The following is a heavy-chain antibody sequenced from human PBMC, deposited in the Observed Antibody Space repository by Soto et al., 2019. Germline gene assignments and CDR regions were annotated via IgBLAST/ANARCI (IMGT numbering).Heavy chain of an antibody. CDR2: IDPSDSYT. CDR3: ARVRAKTSHIVVVLDYYYYYGMDV. Sequence: PGESLKISCKGSGYSFTSYWISWVRQMPGKGLEWMGRIDPSDSYTNYSPSFQGHVTISADKSISTAYLQWSSLKASDTAMYYCARVRAKTSHIVVVLDYYYYYGMDVWGQGTTVTVS. V-gene: IGHV5-10-1*01. J-gene: IGHJ6*02. D-gene: IGHD2-21*01. CDR1: GYSFTSYW.